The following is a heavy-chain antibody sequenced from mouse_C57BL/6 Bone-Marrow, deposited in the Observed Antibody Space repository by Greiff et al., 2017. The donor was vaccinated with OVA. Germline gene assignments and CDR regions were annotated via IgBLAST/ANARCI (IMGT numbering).Heavy chain of an antibody. V-gene: IGHV1-26*01. CDR3: ARRRLRRGGHYAMDY. Sequence: EVQLQQSGPELVKPGASVKISCKASGYTFTDYYMNWVKQSHGKSLEWIGDINPNNGGTSYNQKFKGKATLTVDKSSSTAYMELRSLTSEDSAVYYCARRRLRRGGHYAMDYWGQGTSVTVSS. CDR1: GYTFTDYY. CDR2: INPNNGGT. D-gene: IGHD2-2*01. J-gene: IGHJ4*01.